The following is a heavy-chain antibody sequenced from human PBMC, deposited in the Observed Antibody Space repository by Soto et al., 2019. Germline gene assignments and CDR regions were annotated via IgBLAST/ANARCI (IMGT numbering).Heavy chain of an antibody. D-gene: IGHD6-13*01. J-gene: IGHJ4*02. CDR2: ISGSGGST. CDR3: ARRSSSWYFDY. Sequence: EVQLLESGGVLVQPGGSLRLSCAASGFTFSSYAMNWVRQAPGKGLEWVSVISGSGGSTYYADSVKGRFTISRDNSKNTRYLQMNSLRSEDTAVYYCARRSSSWYFDYGGQGTLVTVSS. CDR1: GFTFSSYA. V-gene: IGHV3-23*01.